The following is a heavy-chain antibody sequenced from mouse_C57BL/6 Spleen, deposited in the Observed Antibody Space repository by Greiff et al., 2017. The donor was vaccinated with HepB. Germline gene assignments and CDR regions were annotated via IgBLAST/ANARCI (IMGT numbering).Heavy chain of an antibody. CDR2: IDPSDSYT. J-gene: IGHJ1*03. Sequence: QVQLQQPGAELVKPGASVKLSCKASGYTFTSYWMQWVKQRPGQGLEWIGEIDPSDSYTNYNQKFKGKATLTVDTSSSTAYMQLSSLTSEDSAVYYCARSGYYGSSWYFDVWGTGTTLTVSS. D-gene: IGHD1-1*01. V-gene: IGHV1-50*01. CDR3: ARSGYYGSSWYFDV. CDR1: GYTFTSYW.